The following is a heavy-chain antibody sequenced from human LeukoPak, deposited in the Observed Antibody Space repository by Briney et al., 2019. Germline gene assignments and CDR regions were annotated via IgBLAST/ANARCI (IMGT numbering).Heavy chain of an antibody. Sequence: GGSLRLSCAVSGFTVSRNYMSWVRQAPGKGLEGVSVIYSGGSTYYADSVKGRFIISRDNSKNTLYLQMNSLRAEDTAVYYCARDWGGGYYDYWGQGTLVTVSS. J-gene: IGHJ4*02. CDR2: IYSGGST. D-gene: IGHD3-16*01. CDR1: GFTVSRNY. CDR3: ARDWGGGYYDY. V-gene: IGHV3-66*01.